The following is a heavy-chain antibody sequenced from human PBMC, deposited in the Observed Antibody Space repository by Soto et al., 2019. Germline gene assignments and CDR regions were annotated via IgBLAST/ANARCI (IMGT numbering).Heavy chain of an antibody. V-gene: IGHV1-3*01. D-gene: IGHD6-19*01. CDR1: GYTFTSYA. CDR3: ASLKRIAVDPTSYYYYGMDV. Sequence: GASVKVSCKASGYTFTSYAMHWVRQAPGQRLEWMGWINAGNGNTKYSQKFQGRVTITRDTSASTAYMELSSLRSEDTAVYYCASLKRIAVDPTSYYYYGMDVWGQGTTVTVSS. J-gene: IGHJ6*02. CDR2: INAGNGNT.